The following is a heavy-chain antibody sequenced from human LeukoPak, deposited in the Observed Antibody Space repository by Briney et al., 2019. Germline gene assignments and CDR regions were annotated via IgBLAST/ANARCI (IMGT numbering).Heavy chain of an antibody. J-gene: IGHJ5*02. CDR3: ARRVLWGSGAAMYLNWFDP. V-gene: IGHV4-61*05. Sequence: SETLSLTCTVSGGSISSSSYYWSWIRQPPGKGLEWIGYIYTSGSTNYNPSLKSRVTISVDTSKNQFSLKLSSVTAADTAVYYCARRVLWGSGAAMYLNWFDPRGQGTLVTVSS. D-gene: IGHD5-18*01. CDR1: GGSISSSSYY. CDR2: IYTSGST.